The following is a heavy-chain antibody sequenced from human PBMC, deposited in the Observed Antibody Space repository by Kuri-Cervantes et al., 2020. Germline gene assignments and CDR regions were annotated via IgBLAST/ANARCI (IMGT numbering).Heavy chain of an antibody. CDR2: IKQDGSQN. V-gene: IGHV3-7*01. J-gene: IGHJ4*02. CDR1: GFIFKSHW. Sequence: GGSLRLSCAASGFIFKSHWMSWVRQAPGKGLKWVANIKQDGSQNFYGDSVEGRFAISRDNARNALYLDMNGLRAEDTAVYYCARQLFDSSGYRPLDWWGQGTLVTVSS. D-gene: IGHD3-22*01. CDR3: ARQLFDSSGYRPLDW.